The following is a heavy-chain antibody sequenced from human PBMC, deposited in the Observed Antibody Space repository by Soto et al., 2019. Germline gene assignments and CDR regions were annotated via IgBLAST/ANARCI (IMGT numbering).Heavy chain of an antibody. Sequence: QVQLVESGGGVVQPGRSLILSCIGSGFALGSHGMHWVRQVSGKGLEWVAVISHDGQNQYYRDSVKGRFTISRDNSKNSLYLEVNSLRVEDTAVYHCARERADIVVAPVATSGMDVWGQGTAVTVSS. D-gene: IGHD2-21*01. CDR3: ARERADIVVAPVATSGMDV. V-gene: IGHV3-30*03. J-gene: IGHJ6*02. CDR2: ISHDGQNQ. CDR1: GFALGSHG.